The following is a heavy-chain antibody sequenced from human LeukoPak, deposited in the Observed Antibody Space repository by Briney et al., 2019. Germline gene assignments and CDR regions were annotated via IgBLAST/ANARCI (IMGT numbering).Heavy chain of an antibody. CDR2: SKQDGTEN. CDR1: GFTFSNAW. D-gene: IGHD6-19*01. CDR3: ARLRGGWITYFDY. V-gene: IGHV3-7*01. J-gene: IGHJ4*02. Sequence: GGSLRLSCAASGFTFSNAWMSWVRQAPGKGLEWVANSKQDGTENYYVDSVKGRFTISRDNAKKSLFLVMNSLRAEDTAVYFCARLRGGWITYFDYWGQGTVVTVSS.